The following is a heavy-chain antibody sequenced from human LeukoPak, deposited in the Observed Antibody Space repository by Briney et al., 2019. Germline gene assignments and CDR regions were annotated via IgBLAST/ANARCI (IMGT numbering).Heavy chain of an antibody. V-gene: IGHV1-2*02. Sequence: GASVKLSCTPPGYTFTDYYMNWVRQAPGQGLEWMGWIHPNSGGTNYAQKFQGRVTMTRDTSISTAYMELSRLTSDDTAVYYCGRKSAARKTSEFDYWGQGTLVTVSS. CDR2: IHPNSGGT. J-gene: IGHJ4*02. CDR1: GYTFTDYY. CDR3: GRKSAARKTSEFDY. D-gene: IGHD6-6*01.